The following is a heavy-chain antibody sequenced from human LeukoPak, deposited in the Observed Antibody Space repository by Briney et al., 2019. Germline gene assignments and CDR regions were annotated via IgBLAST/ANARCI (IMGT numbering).Heavy chain of an antibody. J-gene: IGHJ4*02. Sequence: GESLKISCRGSGYSFTTYWISWVRQMPDKGLEWMGRIDPSDSYTNYSPSFQGHVTISSDKSISTAYLQWSSLKASDTAMYYCARHGPRGVVVVDYWGQGTLVTVSS. D-gene: IGHD3-22*01. CDR2: IDPSDSYT. V-gene: IGHV5-10-1*01. CDR1: GYSFTTYW. CDR3: ARHGPRGVVVVDY.